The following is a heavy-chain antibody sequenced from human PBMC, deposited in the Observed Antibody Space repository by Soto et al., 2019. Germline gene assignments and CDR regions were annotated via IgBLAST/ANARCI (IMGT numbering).Heavy chain of an antibody. CDR1: GGSFSGYY. CDR3: ARGGRQHLIPTPISYKIDY. J-gene: IGHJ4*02. Sequence: PSETLSLTCAVYGGSFSGYYWIWIRQPTGKGLDWIGEINHSGSTNYNPSLQSRVTISEEMSKNQFSLKLSCGTAADTGVYYCARGGRQHLIPTPISYKIDYWGQGTMVTVS. V-gene: IGHV4-34*01. D-gene: IGHD6-13*01. CDR2: INHSGST.